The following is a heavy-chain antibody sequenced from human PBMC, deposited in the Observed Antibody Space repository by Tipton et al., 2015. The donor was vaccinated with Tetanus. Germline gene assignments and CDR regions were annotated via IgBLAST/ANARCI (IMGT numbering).Heavy chain of an antibody. V-gene: IGHV4-59*01. D-gene: IGHD2-21*01. CDR3: ARLTGHSIDVVDYYYFGMDV. CDR2: IYYTGST. J-gene: IGHJ6*02. Sequence: LRLSCNVSGDSMTDFYWSWIRQPPGKGLEWIGYIYYTGSTNYNPSLKSGVTISLDTSKNQFSLKLTSVSAADTAVCYCARLTGHSIDVVDYYYFGMDVWGQGTKVTVSS. CDR1: GDSMTDFY.